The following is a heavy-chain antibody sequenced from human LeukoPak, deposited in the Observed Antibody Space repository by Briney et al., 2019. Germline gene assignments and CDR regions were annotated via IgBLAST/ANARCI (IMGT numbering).Heavy chain of an antibody. J-gene: IGHJ4*02. V-gene: IGHV4-4*07. CDR1: GGSISSYY. CDR2: IYISGST. CDR3: ARDRGTWNDDGFDY. Sequence: SETLSLTRTVSGGSISSYYWSWIRQPAGKGLEWIGRIYISGSTNYNPSLKSRVTMSVDTSKNQFSLKLSSVTAADTAVYYCARDRGTWNDDGFDYWGQGTLVTVSS. D-gene: IGHD1-1*01.